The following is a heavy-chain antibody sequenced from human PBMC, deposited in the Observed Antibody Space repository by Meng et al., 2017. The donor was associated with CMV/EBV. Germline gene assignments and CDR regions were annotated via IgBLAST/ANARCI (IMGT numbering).Heavy chain of an antibody. V-gene: IGHV3-20*04. CDR2: INWNGGST. Sequence: GGSLRLSCAASRFTFSSHAMSWVRQAPGKRLESVSGINWNGGSTGYADSVKGRFTISRDNAKNSLYLQMNSLRAEDTAVYYCARGEVVVVPPGGYYGLDVWGQGATVTVSS. CDR3: ARGEVVVVPPGGYYGLDV. CDR1: RFTFSSHA. J-gene: IGHJ6*02. D-gene: IGHD2-2*01.